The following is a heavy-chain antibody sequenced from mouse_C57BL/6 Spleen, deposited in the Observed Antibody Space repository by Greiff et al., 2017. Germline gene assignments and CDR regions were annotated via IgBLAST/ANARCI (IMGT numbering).Heavy chain of an antibody. CDR2: IWTGGGT. CDR3: SRIPDYDGAWFAY. V-gene: IGHV2-9-1*01. CDR1: GFSLTSYV. J-gene: IGHJ3*01. Sequence: VKLMESGPGLVAPSQSLSITCTVSGFSLTSYVISWVRQPPGKGLEWLGVIWTGGGTNYNSALKSRLSISKDNSKSQVFLKMNSLQTDDTARYYCSRIPDYDGAWFAYWGQGTLVTVSA. D-gene: IGHD2-4*01.